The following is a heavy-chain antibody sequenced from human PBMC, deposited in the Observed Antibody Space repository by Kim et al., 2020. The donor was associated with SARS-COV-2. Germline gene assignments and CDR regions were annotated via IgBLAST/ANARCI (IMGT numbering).Heavy chain of an antibody. Sequence: GGSLRLSCAASGFTFSTYGMHWVRQAPGKGLEWVAGIWYDGSNKNYADSVKGRFTISRDNSENTLYLQLNRLRDEDTALYYCARGGGGYLDYWGQGTLVTVSS. CDR1: GFTFSTYG. J-gene: IGHJ4*02. V-gene: IGHV3-33*01. D-gene: IGHD3-16*02. CDR3: ARGGGGYLDY. CDR2: IWYDGSNK.